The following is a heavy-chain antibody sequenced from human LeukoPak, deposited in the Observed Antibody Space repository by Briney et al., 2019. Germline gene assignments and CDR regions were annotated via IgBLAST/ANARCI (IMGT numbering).Heavy chain of an antibody. J-gene: IGHJ4*02. CDR2: INHSGST. CDR3: ARVEVVQLERRYFDY. V-gene: IGHV4-34*01. CDR1: GGSISSYY. D-gene: IGHD1-1*01. Sequence: SETLSLTCTVSGGSISSYYWSWIRQPPGKGLEWIGEINHSGSTNYNPSLKSRVTISVDTSKNQFSLKLSSVTAADTAVYYCARVEVVQLERRYFDYWGQGTLVTVSS.